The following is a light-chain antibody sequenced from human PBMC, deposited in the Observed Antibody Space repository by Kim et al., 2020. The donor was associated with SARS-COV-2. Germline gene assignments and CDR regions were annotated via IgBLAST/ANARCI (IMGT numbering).Light chain of an antibody. CDR3: QQYDGLPLT. V-gene: IGKV1-33*01. Sequence: DIQMTQSLSFLSTSIVDRVTITCQASQEINKYLSWYQQKPCNAPKLLISEESKLEPRVPSKCSGSGSVTHFTFTISSLQPEDIDTYYCQQYDGLPLTFGGETKVDSK. CDR2: EES. J-gene: IGKJ4*01. CDR1: QEINKY.